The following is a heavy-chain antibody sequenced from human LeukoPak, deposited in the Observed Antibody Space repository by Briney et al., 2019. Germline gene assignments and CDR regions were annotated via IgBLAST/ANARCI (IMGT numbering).Heavy chain of an antibody. CDR2: IYYSGST. CDR1: GGSISSYY. Sequence: PSETMSLTCTVSGGSISSYYWSWIRQPPGKGLEWIGYIYYSGSTNYNPSLKSRVTISVDTSKNRFSLKLSSVTAADTAVYYCARSLWSNWFDPWGQGTLVTVSS. V-gene: IGHV4-59*01. CDR3: ARSLWSNWFDP. D-gene: IGHD3-10*01. J-gene: IGHJ5*02.